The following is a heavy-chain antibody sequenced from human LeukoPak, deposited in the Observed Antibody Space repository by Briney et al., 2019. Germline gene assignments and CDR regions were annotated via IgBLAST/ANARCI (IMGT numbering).Heavy chain of an antibody. CDR2: INHSGST. J-gene: IGHJ4*02. CDR1: GGSFSGYY. V-gene: IGHV4-34*01. D-gene: IGHD2-15*01. CDR3: ARKGGPRPPKYYFDY. Sequence: SETLSLTCAVYGGSFSGYYWSWIRQPPGKGLEWIGEINHSGSTNYNPSLKSRVTISVDTSKNQFSLKLSSVTAADTAVYYCARKGGPRPPKYYFDYWGQGTLVTVSS.